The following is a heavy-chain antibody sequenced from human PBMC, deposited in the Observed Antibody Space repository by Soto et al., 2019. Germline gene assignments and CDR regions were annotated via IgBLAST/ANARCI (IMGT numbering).Heavy chain of an antibody. Sequence: GASVKVSCKASRYAFTSYAMGWVRQAPGKGLEWVSAISGSGGSTYYADSVKGRFTISRDNSKNTLYLQMNSLRAEDTAVYYCAKDPTCGDYLQGYWGQGTLVTVSS. D-gene: IGHD4-17*01. V-gene: IGHV3-23*01. CDR3: AKDPTCGDYLQGY. CDR2: ISGSGGST. CDR1: RYAFTSYA. J-gene: IGHJ4*02.